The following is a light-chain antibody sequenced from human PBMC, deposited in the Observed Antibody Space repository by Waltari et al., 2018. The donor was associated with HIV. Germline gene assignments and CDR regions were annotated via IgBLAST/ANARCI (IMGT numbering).Light chain of an antibody. Sequence: SGLTQPASVSGFPGQSITISCTGADSDFGFYNFVSWYHQHPGKVPKVILSKVDSRASGVSCRFSGSKSGNTASLTISGLRTEDEGVYFCASYTANDTVMFAGGTTVTVL. CDR3: ASYTANDTVM. J-gene: IGLJ3*02. V-gene: IGLV2-14*01. CDR1: DSDFGFYNF. CDR2: KVD.